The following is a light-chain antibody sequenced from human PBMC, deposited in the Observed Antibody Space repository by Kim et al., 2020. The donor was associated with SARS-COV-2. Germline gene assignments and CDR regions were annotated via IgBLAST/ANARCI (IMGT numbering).Light chain of an antibody. CDR3: QSYDSSNRV. V-gene: IGLV6-57*02. Sequence: GKTVTMSCPGSSGSIASNYVQWYQQRPGSAPTTVIYEDNQRPSGVPDRFSGSIDSSSNSASLTISGLKTEDEADYYCQSYDSSNRVFGGGTQLTGL. J-gene: IGLJ2*01. CDR1: SGSIASNY. CDR2: EDN.